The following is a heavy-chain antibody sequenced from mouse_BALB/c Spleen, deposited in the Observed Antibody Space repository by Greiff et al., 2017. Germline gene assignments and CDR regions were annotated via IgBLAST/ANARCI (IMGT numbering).Heavy chain of an antibody. J-gene: IGHJ2*01. D-gene: IGHD2-3*01. V-gene: IGHV1S22*01. Sequence: LQQSGPELEKPGASVKISCKASGYTFTSYWMHWVKQRHGQGLEWIGNIYPGSGSTNYDEKFKSKGTLTVDTSSSTAYMHLSSLTSEDSAVYYCTREGDGYYDFDYWGQGTTLTVSS. CDR2: IYPGSGST. CDR3: TREGDGYYDFDY. CDR1: GYTFTSYW.